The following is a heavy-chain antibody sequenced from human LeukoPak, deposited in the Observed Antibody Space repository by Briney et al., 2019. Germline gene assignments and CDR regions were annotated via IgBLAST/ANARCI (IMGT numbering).Heavy chain of an antibody. CDR1: GCTFSSYA. V-gene: IGHV1-69*04. CDR2: IIPILGIA. Sequence: SVKVSCKASGCTFSSYAISWVRQAPGQGLEWMGRIIPILGIANYAQKFQGRVTITADKSTSTAYMELSSLRSEDTAVYYCARLGHSGYDSQYYFDYWGQGTLATVSS. D-gene: IGHD5-12*01. CDR3: ARLGHSGYDSQYYFDY. J-gene: IGHJ4*02.